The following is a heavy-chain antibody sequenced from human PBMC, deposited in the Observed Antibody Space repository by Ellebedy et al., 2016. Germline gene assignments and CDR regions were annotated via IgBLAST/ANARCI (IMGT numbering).Heavy chain of an antibody. CDR2: IYYIGST. V-gene: IGHV4-59*08. D-gene: IGHD4-11*01. J-gene: IGHJ6*02. CDR3: ARLATTDDLYGMDV. CDR1: GGSISSFY. Sequence: SETLSLTCTVSGGSISSFYWSWIRQPPGKGLEWIGYIYYIGSTHYNPSLKSRVTISRETPKNQVSLKLSSVTAADTAVYYCARLATTDDLYGMDVWGQGTTVTVSS.